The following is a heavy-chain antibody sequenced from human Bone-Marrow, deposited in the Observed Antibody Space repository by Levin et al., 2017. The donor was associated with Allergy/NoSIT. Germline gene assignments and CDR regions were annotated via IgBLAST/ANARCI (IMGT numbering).Heavy chain of an antibody. CDR1: GFTVKSNY. Sequence: GSLRLSCAASGFTVKSNYMNWVRQAPGKGLEWVSIVYSDGTTYYADSVKGRFTISRDNSKNMLYLQMSSLRVEDTAVYYCVRGFSFGTLNQWGQGTLVTVSS. D-gene: IGHD5-18*01. J-gene: IGHJ4*02. V-gene: IGHV3-53*01. CDR3: VRGFSFGTLNQ. CDR2: VYSDGTT.